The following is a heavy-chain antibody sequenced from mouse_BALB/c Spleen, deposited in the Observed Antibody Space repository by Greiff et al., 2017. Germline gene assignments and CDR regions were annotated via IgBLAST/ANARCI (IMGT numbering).Heavy chain of an antibody. V-gene: IGHV1-80*01. CDR2: IYHGDGDT. CDR1: GYAFSSYW. CDR3: ARDPHYYAMDC. Sequence: QVQLQQSGAELVRPGSSVKISCTASGYAFSSYWMNWVKQRPGQGLEWIGQIYHGDGDTNYNGKFKGKATLTADKSSNTAYMQLSSLTSEDSAVYFCARDPHYYAMDCWGQGTAVTVSS. J-gene: IGHJ4*01.